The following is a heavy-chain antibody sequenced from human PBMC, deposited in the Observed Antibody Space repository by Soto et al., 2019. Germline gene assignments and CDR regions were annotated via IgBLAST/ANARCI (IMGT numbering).Heavy chain of an antibody. D-gene: IGHD1-26*01. V-gene: IGHV1-18*01. J-gene: IGHJ5*02. CDR1: GYTFTSYG. CDR3: ARSVASYGQNWFDP. Sequence: VASVKVSCKASGYTFTSYGISWVRQAPGQGLEWMGWISAYDGNTNYAQKLQDRVTMTTDTSTSTAYMELRSLRSDDTAVYYCARSVASYGQNWFDPWGQGTLVTVSS. CDR2: ISAYDGNT.